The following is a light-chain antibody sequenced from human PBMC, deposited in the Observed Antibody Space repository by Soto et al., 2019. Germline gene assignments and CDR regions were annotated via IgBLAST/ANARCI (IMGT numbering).Light chain of an antibody. CDR1: HSVSSNY. V-gene: IGKV3-20*01. CDR3: QQYGISPT. CDR2: DVS. Sequence: EIVLTQSPGTLSLSAGERATLSCRCSHSVSSNYLAWYQQKPGQAPRLLIYDVSSRATGIPDRFSGSGSGTDFTLTISRLEPVDFAVYYCQQYGISPTFGQGTKVEIK. J-gene: IGKJ1*01.